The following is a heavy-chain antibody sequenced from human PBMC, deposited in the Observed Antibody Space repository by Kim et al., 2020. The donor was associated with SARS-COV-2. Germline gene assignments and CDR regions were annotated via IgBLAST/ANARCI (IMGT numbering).Heavy chain of an antibody. Sequence: GGSLRLSCAASGFTFSNAWMSWVRQAPGKGLEWVGRIKSKTDGGTTDYAAPVKGRFTISRDDSKNTLYLQMNSLKTEDTAVYYCTTVNYWTNGVCYAYWGQGTLVTVSS. D-gene: IGHD2-8*01. J-gene: IGHJ4*02. V-gene: IGHV3-15*01. CDR2: IKSKTDGGTT. CDR1: GFTFSNAW. CDR3: TTVNYWTNGVCYAY.